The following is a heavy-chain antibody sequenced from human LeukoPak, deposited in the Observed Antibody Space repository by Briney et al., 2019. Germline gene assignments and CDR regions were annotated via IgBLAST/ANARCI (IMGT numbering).Heavy chain of an antibody. D-gene: IGHD5-12*01. CDR3: ARYSGYDYFFDL. CDR1: GFTLTNYN. CDR2: ISFSSTDI. Sequence: SGGSLRLSCAASGFTLTNYNMHCVRQAPGRGLEWVSSISFSSTDIYYADSVMGRVTISRDNAKNSLYLQVSSLRAEDTAVYYCARYSGYDYFFDLWGQGTLVTVSS. J-gene: IGHJ4*02. V-gene: IGHV3-21*01.